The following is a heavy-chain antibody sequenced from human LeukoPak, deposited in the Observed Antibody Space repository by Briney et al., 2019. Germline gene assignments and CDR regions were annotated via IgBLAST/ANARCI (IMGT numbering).Heavy chain of an antibody. CDR1: GFTFSSYG. CDR2: IRYDGSNK. D-gene: IGHD4-23*01. J-gene: IGHJ4*02. V-gene: IGHV3-30*02. Sequence: GGSLRLSCAASGFTFSSYGMHWVRQAPGKRLEWVAFIRYDGSNKYYADSVKGRFTISRDNSKNTLYLQMNSLRAEDTAVYYCARDLGHYGGNVFRGFDYWGQGTLVTVSS. CDR3: ARDLGHYGGNVFRGFDY.